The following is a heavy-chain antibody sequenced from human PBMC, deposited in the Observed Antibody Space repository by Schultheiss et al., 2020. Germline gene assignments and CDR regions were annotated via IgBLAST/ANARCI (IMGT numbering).Heavy chain of an antibody. D-gene: IGHD3-22*01. Sequence: SVKVSCKASGDIFSNSTITWMRQAPGQGLDWMGRIIPVLGIAIYAQNFEDRLTITADTSTRTAYMELSSLRSDDAAVYYCARDYDSSGYYYRYFDYWGQGTLVTVSS. J-gene: IGHJ4*02. CDR1: GDIFSNST. CDR2: IIPVLGIA. V-gene: IGHV1-69*04. CDR3: ARDYDSSGYYYRYFDY.